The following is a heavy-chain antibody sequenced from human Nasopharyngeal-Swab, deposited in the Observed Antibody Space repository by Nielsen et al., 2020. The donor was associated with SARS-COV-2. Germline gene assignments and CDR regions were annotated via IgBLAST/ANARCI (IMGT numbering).Heavy chain of an antibody. J-gene: IGHJ4*02. CDR2: ISYDGSNK. Sequence: GESLKISCAASGFTFSSYAMHWVRQAPGKGLEWVAVISYDGSNKYYADSVKGRFTISRDNSKNSLYLQMHSLRAEDTALYYCAKDIGYSSGAPDYWGQGTLVTVSS. CDR3: AKDIGYSSGAPDY. D-gene: IGHD6-19*01. CDR1: GFTFSSYA. V-gene: IGHV3-30*04.